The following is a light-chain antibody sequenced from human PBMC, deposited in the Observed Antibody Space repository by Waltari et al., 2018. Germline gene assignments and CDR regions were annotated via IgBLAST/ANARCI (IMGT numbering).Light chain of an antibody. CDR2: KSS. CDR1: QSVSSW. J-gene: IGKJ4*01. V-gene: IGKV1-5*03. CDR3: QQYNLYPLT. Sequence: DIQMTQSPSTLSASAGDRVTITCRASQSVSSWLAWYQQKPGKATKLLIYKSSTLESGVPSRFSGSGSGTEFTLTISSLQPDDFATYYCQQYNLYPLTFGGGTKVEIK.